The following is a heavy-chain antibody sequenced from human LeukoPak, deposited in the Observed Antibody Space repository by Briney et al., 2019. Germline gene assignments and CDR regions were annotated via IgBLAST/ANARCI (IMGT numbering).Heavy chain of an antibody. J-gene: IGHJ4*02. D-gene: IGHD2-15*01. CDR1: GYTFTSYG. Sequence: ASVKVSCKASGYTFTSYGISWVRQAPGQGLEGMGWISAYNGNTNYAQKLQGRVTMTTDTSTSTAYMELRSLRSDDTAVYYCALVVVAATYSYWGQETLVTVSS. CDR2: ISAYNGNT. V-gene: IGHV1-18*01. CDR3: ALVVVAATYSY.